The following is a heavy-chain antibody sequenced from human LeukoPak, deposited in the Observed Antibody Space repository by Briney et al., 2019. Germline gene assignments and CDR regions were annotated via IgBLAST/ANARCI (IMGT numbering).Heavy chain of an antibody. CDR2: INPNSGGT. J-gene: IGHJ2*01. CDR1: GYTFTGYY. D-gene: IGHD3-16*01. CDR3: ARRSSRLYWYFDL. Sequence: ASVKVSCKASGYTFTGYYMHWVRQAPGQGLEWMGWINPNSGGTNYAQKFQGRVTMTRDTSISTAYMELSRLRSDDTAVYYCARRSSRLYWYFDLWGRGTLVTVSS. V-gene: IGHV1-2*02.